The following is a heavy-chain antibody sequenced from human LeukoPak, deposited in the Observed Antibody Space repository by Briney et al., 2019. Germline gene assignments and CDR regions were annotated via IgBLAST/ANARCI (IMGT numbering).Heavy chain of an antibody. CDR1: GGSISSYH. CDR3: VRLPREFNTRGSDAFDI. V-gene: IGHV4-59*08. D-gene: IGHD3-10*01. J-gene: IGHJ3*02. Sequence: SETLSLTCTVSGGSISSYHWSWIRQPPGKGLEWIGYIYYSGSTNYNPSLKSRVTISVDTSKNQFSLKLSSVTAADTAVYYCVRLPREFNTRGSDAFDIWGQGTMVTVSS. CDR2: IYYSGST.